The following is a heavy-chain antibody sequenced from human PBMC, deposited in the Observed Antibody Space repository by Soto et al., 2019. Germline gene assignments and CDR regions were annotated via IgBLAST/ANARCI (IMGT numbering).Heavy chain of an antibody. V-gene: IGHV1-69*13. J-gene: IGHJ3*01. Sequence: QVHLVQSGAEVKKPGSSVKVSCKYSGGTFRTESINWVRQAPGQGPEWRGGILPFFGTADYATGFQGRVTITADGATTTAYMELRSLTSQDTAVYFCARGHEYGGNSDAFEVWGQGTMVTVSS. CDR1: GGTFRTES. CDR3: ARGHEYGGNSDAFEV. D-gene: IGHD4-17*01. CDR2: ILPFFGTA.